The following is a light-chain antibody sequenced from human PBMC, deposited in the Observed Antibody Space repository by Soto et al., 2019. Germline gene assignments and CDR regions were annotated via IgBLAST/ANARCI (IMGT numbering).Light chain of an antibody. CDR1: SSDVGVYNY. V-gene: IGLV2-11*01. CDR2: DVI. CDR3: CSYAGSSLCV. Sequence: QSALTQPRSVSGSPGQSVTISCTGTSSDVGVYNYVSWYQQHPGKAPQLVIYDVIKRPSGVPYRFSGSKSGNTASLTISWLQAEDEDDYYCCSYAGSSLCVFGWGTKLTVL. J-gene: IGLJ3*02.